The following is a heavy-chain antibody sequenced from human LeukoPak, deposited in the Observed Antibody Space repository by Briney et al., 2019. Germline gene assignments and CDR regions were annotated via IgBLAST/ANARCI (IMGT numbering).Heavy chain of an antibody. V-gene: IGHV1-18*04. CDR3: ARVSRAYSGYDRTFDY. Sequence: GASVKDSCKASGYTFTGYYMHWVRQAPGQGLEWMGWISAYNGNTNYAQKLQGRVTMTTDTSTSTAYMELRSLRSDDTAVYYCARVSRAYSGYDRTFDYWGQGTLVTVSS. CDR1: GYTFTGYY. J-gene: IGHJ4*02. CDR2: ISAYNGNT. D-gene: IGHD5-12*01.